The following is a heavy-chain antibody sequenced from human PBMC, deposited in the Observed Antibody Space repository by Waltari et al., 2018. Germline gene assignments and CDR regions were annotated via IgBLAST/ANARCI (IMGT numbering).Heavy chain of an antibody. J-gene: IGHJ4*02. CDR3: AAVMTFGGVVYNYFDY. Sequence: QVQLVQSGAEVKKPGASVKVSCQLSGYRLTAMYMHWVRQVPGKGLEWMGNLDPEDGEPVYAQKFQGRVSMTEDTETNTAYMELTSLTSEDTALYFCAAVMTFGGVVYNYFDYWGQGTLVTVSS. CDR2: LDPEDGEP. D-gene: IGHD3-16*01. CDR1: GYRLTAMY. V-gene: IGHV1-24*01.